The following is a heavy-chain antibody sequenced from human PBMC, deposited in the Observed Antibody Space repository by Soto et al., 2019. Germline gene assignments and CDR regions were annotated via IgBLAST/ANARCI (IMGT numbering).Heavy chain of an antibody. CDR2: MHDSGRS. V-gene: IGHV4-59*01. D-gene: IGHD2-15*01. CDR1: SDSINNYY. J-gene: IGHJ4*02. CDR3: ARVGGTRGWY. Sequence: QVQLQESGPGLVKPSETLALTCTVSSDSINNYYWTWIRQPPGKGLEWIGYMHDSGRSNYNPSLKSRVKISVDTSKKRFSRNLNSGTAADTAVYYCARVGGTRGWYWGQGTLVTVSS.